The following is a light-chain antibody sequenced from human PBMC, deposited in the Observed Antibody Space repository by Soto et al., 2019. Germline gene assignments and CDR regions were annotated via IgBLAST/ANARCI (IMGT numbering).Light chain of an antibody. J-gene: IGKJ1*01. CDR3: AQYGSSPPM. Sequence: VLMHCLGTVSLPQGERATLSFSTSQSVSSSYLAWYQQKPGQAPRLLIYGASSRATGIPDRFSGSGSGTDFTLTISRLEPEDFAVYYCAQYGSSPPMFGQGTKVDI. CDR1: QSVSSSY. V-gene: IGKV3-20*01. CDR2: GAS.